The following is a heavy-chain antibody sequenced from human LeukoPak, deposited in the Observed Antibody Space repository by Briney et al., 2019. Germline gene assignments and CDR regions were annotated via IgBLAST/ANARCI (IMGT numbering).Heavy chain of an antibody. J-gene: IGHJ4*02. D-gene: IGHD3-16*01. CDR1: GFTFSSYA. CDR2: ISSSSSYI. Sequence: GGSLRLSCAASGFTFSSYAMSWVRQAPGKGLEWVSSISSSSSYIYYADSVKGRFTISRDNAKNSLYLQMNSLRAEDTAVYYCARVVPDVYYFDYWGQGTLVTVSS. V-gene: IGHV3-21*01. CDR3: ARVVPDVYYFDY.